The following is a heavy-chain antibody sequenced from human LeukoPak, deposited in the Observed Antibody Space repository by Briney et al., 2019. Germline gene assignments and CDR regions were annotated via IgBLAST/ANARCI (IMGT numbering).Heavy chain of an antibody. CDR3: VSFYETY. J-gene: IGHJ4*02. CDR1: GFTFSSYW. D-gene: IGHD2/OR15-2a*01. Sequence: GGSLRLSCAASGFTFSSYWMSWVRQAPGKGLEWVANIKQDGSEKYYVDSVKGRFTISKDNAKNTVYLQMNSLRAEDTAVYYCVSFYETYWGRGTLVTVSS. V-gene: IGHV3-7*01. CDR2: IKQDGSEK.